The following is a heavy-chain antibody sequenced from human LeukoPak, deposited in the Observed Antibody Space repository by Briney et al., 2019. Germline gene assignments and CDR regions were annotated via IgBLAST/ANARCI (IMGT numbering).Heavy chain of an antibody. V-gene: IGHV3-53*01. D-gene: IGHD2-2*01. Sequence: GGSLRLSCAASGFTVSSNYMSWVRQAPGKGLEWVSVIYSGGSTYYADSLKGRFTISRDNSKNTLYLHMNSLRAEDTAVYYCAPLGYCSDTSCSDTDYWGQGTLVTVSS. J-gene: IGHJ4*02. CDR1: GFTVSSNY. CDR2: IYSGGST. CDR3: APLGYCSDTSCSDTDY.